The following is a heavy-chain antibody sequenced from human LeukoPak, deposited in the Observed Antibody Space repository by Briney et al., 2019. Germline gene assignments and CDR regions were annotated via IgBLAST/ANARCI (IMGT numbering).Heavy chain of an antibody. CDR3: ARVGYSSTRWGLEDY. V-gene: IGHV4-34*01. J-gene: IGHJ4*02. Sequence: SETLSLTCAVYGGSFSGYYWSWIRQPPGKGLEWIGEINHSGSTNYNPSLKSRVTISVDTSKNQFSLKLSSVTAADTAVYYCARVGYSSTRWGLEDYWGQGTLVTVSS. D-gene: IGHD6-13*01. CDR2: INHSGST. CDR1: GGSFSGYY.